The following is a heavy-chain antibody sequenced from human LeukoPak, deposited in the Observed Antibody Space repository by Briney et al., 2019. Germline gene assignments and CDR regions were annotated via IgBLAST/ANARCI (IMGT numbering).Heavy chain of an antibody. CDR3: ARTTEYSTGWVDYYYYHYIDV. CDR1: GYTFTSHG. D-gene: IGHD6-19*01. Sequence: ASVKVSCKASGYTFTSHGISWVRQAPGQGLEWMGWISTYNGNTNYAQKLQDRVTLTTDTSTSTSYMELRSLRSDDTAVYYCARTTEYSTGWVDYYYYHYIDVWGKGTTVTVSS. J-gene: IGHJ6*03. CDR2: ISTYNGNT. V-gene: IGHV1-18*01.